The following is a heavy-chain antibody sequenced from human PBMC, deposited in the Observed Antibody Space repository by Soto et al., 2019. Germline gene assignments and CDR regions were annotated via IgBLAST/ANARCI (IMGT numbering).Heavy chain of an antibody. J-gene: IGHJ6*03. D-gene: IGHD3-10*01. Sequence: ASVKVSCKASGYTFTSYYMHWVRQAPGQGLEWMGIINPSGGSTSYAQKFQGRVTMTRDPSTSTVYMELSSLRSEDTAVYYCVRGYYGSGSYYSYYYCYMDVWGKGITVTVSS. CDR3: VRGYYGSGSYYSYYYCYMDV. CDR2: INPSGGST. V-gene: IGHV1-46*03. CDR1: GYTFTSYY.